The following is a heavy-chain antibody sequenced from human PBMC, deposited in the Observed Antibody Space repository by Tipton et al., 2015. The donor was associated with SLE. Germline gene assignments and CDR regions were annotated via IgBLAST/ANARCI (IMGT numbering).Heavy chain of an antibody. V-gene: IGHV4-38-2*01. CDR2: IYHSGST. Sequence: TLSLTCAVSGYSISSGFYWGWIRQPPGKGLGWIGSIYHSGSTYYNPSLKSRVTISVDTSKNQFSLKLSSVTAADTAVYYCARRAVDYYDSSGFEDYWGRGTLATVSS. CDR1: GYSISSGFY. D-gene: IGHD3-22*01. CDR3: ARRAVDYYDSSGFEDY. J-gene: IGHJ4*02.